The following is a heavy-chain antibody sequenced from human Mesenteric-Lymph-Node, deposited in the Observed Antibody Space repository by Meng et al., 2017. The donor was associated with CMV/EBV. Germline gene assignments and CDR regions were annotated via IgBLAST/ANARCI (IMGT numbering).Heavy chain of an antibody. CDR2: IDADSADT. Sequence: ASGYTFPSEAIHGVRQAPRQGLEWMGWIDADSADTKDTQKYQDRVTITRDTSASTAYMELSNLRPEDTAVYYCARHGSGAALEIDFWGQGTLVTVSS. J-gene: IGHJ4*02. D-gene: IGHD6-6*01. CDR3: ARHGSGAALEIDF. CDR1: GYTFPSEA. V-gene: IGHV1-3*01.